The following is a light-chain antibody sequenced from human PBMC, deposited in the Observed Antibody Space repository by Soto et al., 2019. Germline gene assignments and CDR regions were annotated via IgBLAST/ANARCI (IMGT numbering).Light chain of an antibody. CDR1: QSVSSSY. Sequence: EIVLTQSPGTLSLSPGERATLSCRASQSVSSSYLAWYQQKPGQAPRLLIYGASNRATGIPDRFSGSGSGTEFNLTISSLQSEDSAVYYCQQYNNWPRATFGGGTKVDIK. V-gene: IGKV3-20*01. J-gene: IGKJ4*01. CDR3: QQYNNWPRAT. CDR2: GAS.